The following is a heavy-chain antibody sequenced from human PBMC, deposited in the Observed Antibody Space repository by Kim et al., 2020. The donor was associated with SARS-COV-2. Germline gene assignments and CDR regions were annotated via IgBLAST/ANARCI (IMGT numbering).Heavy chain of an antibody. D-gene: IGHD6-6*01. J-gene: IGHJ4*02. Sequence: YADSVKGRFSISRDNAKNSLYLQMNRRRAVETAVYYCATPQGGSSSEFNYWGQGTLVTVSS. V-gene: IGHV3-21*01. CDR3: ATPQGGSSSEFNY.